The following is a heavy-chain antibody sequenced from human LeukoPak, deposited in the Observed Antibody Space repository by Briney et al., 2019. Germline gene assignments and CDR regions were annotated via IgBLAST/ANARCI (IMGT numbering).Heavy chain of an antibody. J-gene: IGHJ5*02. D-gene: IGHD3-3*01. CDR1: GGSFSGYY. Sequence: SETLSLTCAVYGGSFSGYYWSWIRQPPGKGLEWIGEINHSGSTNYNPSLKSRVTISVDTSKNQFSLKLSSVTAADTAVYYCARLDFWSGYIVHEVDLWGQGTLVTVSS. CDR3: ARLDFWSGYIVHEVDL. CDR2: INHSGST. V-gene: IGHV4-34*01.